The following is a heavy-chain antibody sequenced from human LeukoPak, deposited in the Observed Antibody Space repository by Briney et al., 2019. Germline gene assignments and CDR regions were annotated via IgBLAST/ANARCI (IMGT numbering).Heavy chain of an antibody. J-gene: IGHJ6*02. CDR3: ARDVITISSHYYYYGMDV. D-gene: IGHD3-3*01. V-gene: IGHV1-2*02. CDR1: GHTFTGYY. Sequence: GASVKVSCKASGHTFTGYYMHWVRQAPGQGLEWMGWINPNSGGTNYAQKFQGRVTMTRDTSISTAYMELSRLRSDDTAVYYCARDVITISSHYYYYGMDVWGQGTTVTVSS. CDR2: INPNSGGT.